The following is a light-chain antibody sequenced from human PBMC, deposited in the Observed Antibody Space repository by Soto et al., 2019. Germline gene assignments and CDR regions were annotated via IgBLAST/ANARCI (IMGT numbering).Light chain of an antibody. J-gene: IGKJ1*01. V-gene: IGKV1-5*03. CDR1: QSISSW. CDR2: KAS. CDR3: QQYNDNWT. Sequence: DIQMTQSPSTVSASVGDRVTITCRASQSISSWLAWHQQKPGKAPRLLIYKASNLESGVPSRFSGSGSGTEITLTITSLQPDDSATYYCQQYNDNWTFGQGTKVEIK.